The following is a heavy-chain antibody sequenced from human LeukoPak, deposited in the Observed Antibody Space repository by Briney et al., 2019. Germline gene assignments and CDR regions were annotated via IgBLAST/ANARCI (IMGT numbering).Heavy chain of an antibody. CDR2: IYSGGST. CDR1: GFTASSNY. D-gene: IGHD3-3*01. J-gene: IGHJ5*02. Sequence: QSGGSLRLSCAASGFTASSNYMSWVRQAPGKGLEWVSVIYSGGSTYYADSVKGRFTISRDNSKNTLYLQMNSLRAEDTAVYYCARGHYDFWSGWFDPWGQGTLVTVSS. V-gene: IGHV3-66*01. CDR3: ARGHYDFWSGWFDP.